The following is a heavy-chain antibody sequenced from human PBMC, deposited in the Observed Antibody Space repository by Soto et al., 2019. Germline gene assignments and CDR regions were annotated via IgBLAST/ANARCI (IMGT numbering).Heavy chain of an antibody. D-gene: IGHD6-25*01. CDR1: GFTFSSYG. Sequence: GGSLRLSCAASGFTFSSYGMHWVRQAPGKGLEWVAVISYDGSNKYYADSVKGRFTISRDNSKNTLYLQMNSLRAEDTAVYYCAKDLSQSRLANYFDYWGQGTLVTVSS. CDR2: ISYDGSNK. V-gene: IGHV3-30*18. J-gene: IGHJ4*02. CDR3: AKDLSQSRLANYFDY.